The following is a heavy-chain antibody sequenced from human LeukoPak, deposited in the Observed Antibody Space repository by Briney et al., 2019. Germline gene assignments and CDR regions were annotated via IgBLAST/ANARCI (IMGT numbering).Heavy chain of an antibody. V-gene: IGHV3-30*18. CDR1: GFTFSSYG. Sequence: GGSLRLSCAASGFTFSSYGMHWVRQAPGKGLEWVAVISYDGSNKYYADSVKGRFTISRDNSKNTLYLQMNSLRAEDTAVYYCAKDAAWEGDDAFDIWGQGTMVTVSS. J-gene: IGHJ3*02. D-gene: IGHD1-26*01. CDR3: AKDAAWEGDDAFDI. CDR2: ISYDGSNK.